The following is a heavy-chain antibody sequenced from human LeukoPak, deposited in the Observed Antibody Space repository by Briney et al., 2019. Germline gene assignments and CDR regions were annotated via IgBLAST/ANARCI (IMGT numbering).Heavy chain of an antibody. D-gene: IGHD6-6*01. Sequence: SETLSLTCPVSGGSISSYYWSWIRQPAGKGLEWIGRIYTSGSTNYNPSLKSRVTMSVDTSKDQLSLKVNSVTAADTAVYYCARESYSSSYLFDFWGQGTLVTVSS. V-gene: IGHV4-4*07. CDR2: IYTSGST. CDR3: ARESYSSSYLFDF. CDR1: GGSISSYY. J-gene: IGHJ4*02.